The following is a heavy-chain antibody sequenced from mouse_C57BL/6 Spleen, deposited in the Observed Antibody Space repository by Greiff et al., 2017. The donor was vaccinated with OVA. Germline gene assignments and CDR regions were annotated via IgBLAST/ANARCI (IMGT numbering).Heavy chain of an antibody. V-gene: IGHV1-26*01. J-gene: IGHJ2*01. CDR3: ARKQGDY. CDR1: GYTFTDYY. Sequence: EVKLQQSGPELVKPGASVKISCKASGYTFTDYYMNWVKQSHGKSLEWIGDINPNNGGTSYNQKFKGKATLTVDKSSSTAYMERRSLTSEDSAVYYCARKQGDYWGQGTTLTVSS. CDR2: INPNNGGT. D-gene: IGHD3-3*01.